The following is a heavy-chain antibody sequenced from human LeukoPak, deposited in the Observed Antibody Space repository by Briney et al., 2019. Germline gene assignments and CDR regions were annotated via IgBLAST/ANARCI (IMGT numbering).Heavy chain of an antibody. Sequence: PGESLKISCKGSGYSFTSYWIGWVRQMPGKGLEWMGIIYPGDSDTRYSPSFQGQVTISADKSISSAYLQWSSLKASYTAMYYCATAPDCSAGSCYYFDYWGQGTLVTVSS. CDR3: ATAPDCSAGSCYYFDY. CDR1: GYSFTSYW. CDR2: IYPGDSDT. J-gene: IGHJ4*02. V-gene: IGHV5-51*01. D-gene: IGHD2-15*01.